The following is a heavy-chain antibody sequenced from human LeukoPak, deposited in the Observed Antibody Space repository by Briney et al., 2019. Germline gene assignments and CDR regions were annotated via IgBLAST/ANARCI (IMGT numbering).Heavy chain of an antibody. CDR3: AKDALRTSGWHYFDY. J-gene: IGHJ4*02. CDR2: IVDSGGST. V-gene: IGHV3-23*01. CDR1: GFTFSFYA. Sequence: GGSLRLSCAASGFTFSFYAMSWVRQAPGKGLEWVSAIVDSGGSTYYADSVKGRFTISRDNSKNTLYLQMNSLRAEDTAIYYCAKDALRTSGWHYFDYWGQGTLVAVSS. D-gene: IGHD6-19*01.